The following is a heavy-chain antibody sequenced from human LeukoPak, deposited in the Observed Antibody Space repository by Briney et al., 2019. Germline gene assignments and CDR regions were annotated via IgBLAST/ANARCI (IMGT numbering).Heavy chain of an antibody. D-gene: IGHD3-22*01. CDR3: AKVPNYYDSSGSWWYFDL. CDR1: GFTFSSYA. CDR2: ISYDGSNK. J-gene: IGHJ2*01. V-gene: IGHV3-30-3*01. Sequence: GGSLRLSCAASGFTFSSYAMHWVRQAPGKGLEWVAVISYDGSNKYYADSVKGRFTISRDNSKNTLYLQMNSLRAEDTAVYYCAKVPNYYDSSGSWWYFDLWGRGTLVTVSS.